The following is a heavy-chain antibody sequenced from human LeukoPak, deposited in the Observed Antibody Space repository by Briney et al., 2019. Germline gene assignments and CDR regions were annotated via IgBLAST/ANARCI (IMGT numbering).Heavy chain of an antibody. CDR3: ARAPPPRYCSSTSCEGYYYYMDV. Sequence: SETLSLTCTVSGVSISSYYWSWIRQPPGKGLEWIGYIYYSGSTNYNPPLKSRVTISVDTSKNQFSLKLSSVTAADTAVYYCARAPPPRYCSSTSCEGYYYYMDVWGKGTTVTVSS. CDR1: GVSISSYY. J-gene: IGHJ6*03. CDR2: IYYSGST. V-gene: IGHV4-59*01. D-gene: IGHD2-2*01.